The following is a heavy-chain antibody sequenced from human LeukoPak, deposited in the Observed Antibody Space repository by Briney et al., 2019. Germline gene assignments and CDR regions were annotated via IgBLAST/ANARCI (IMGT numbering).Heavy chain of an antibody. CDR3: AREAYKRGYDILNWFDP. CDR2: MNPNSGNT. CDR1: GYTFTSYD. J-gene: IGHJ5*02. D-gene: IGHD3-9*01. V-gene: IGHV1-8*01. Sequence: ASVKVSCKASGYTFTSYDINWVRQATGQGLEWMGWMNPNSGNTGYAQKFQGRVTMTRNTSISTAYMELSRLRSDDTAVYYCAREAYKRGYDILNWFDPWGQGTLVTVSS.